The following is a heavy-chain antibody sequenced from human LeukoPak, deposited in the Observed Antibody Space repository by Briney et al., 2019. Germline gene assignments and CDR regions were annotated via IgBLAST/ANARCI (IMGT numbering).Heavy chain of an antibody. CDR2: ISYDGSNK. Sequence: GGSLRLSCAASGFTFSSYGMHWVRQAPGKGLEWVAVISYDGSNKYYADSVKGRFTISGDNSKNTLYLQMNSLRAEDTAVYYCAKGSVVVAALDYWGQGTLVTVSS. V-gene: IGHV3-30*18. CDR3: AKGSVVVAALDY. J-gene: IGHJ4*02. D-gene: IGHD2-15*01. CDR1: GFTFSSYG.